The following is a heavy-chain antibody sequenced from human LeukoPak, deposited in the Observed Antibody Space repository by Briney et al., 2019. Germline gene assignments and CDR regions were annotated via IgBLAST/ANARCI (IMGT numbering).Heavy chain of an antibody. CDR1: GYTFSSYW. CDR2: IYPGDSDT. V-gene: IGHV5-51*01. D-gene: IGHD3-3*01. CDR3: ARQNDFRLDY. J-gene: IGHJ4*02. Sequence: GESLKISCKGTGYTFSSYWIGWVRPMPGKGLEWMGIIYPGDSDTRNSPSLQSQVTISVDTSIGTAYLQWSSLKASDTAIYYCARQNDFRLDYWGQGTLVTVSS.